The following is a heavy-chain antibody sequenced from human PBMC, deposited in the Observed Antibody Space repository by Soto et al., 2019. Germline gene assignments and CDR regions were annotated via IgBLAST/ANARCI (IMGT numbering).Heavy chain of an antibody. CDR1: GFTFSNAW. V-gene: IGHV3-15*01. Sequence: GGSLRLSCAASGFTFSNAWMSWVRQAPGKGLEWVGRIKSKTDGGTTDYAAPVKGRFTISRDDSKNTLYLQMNSLKTEDTAVYYCTTGDSSSSFVYYYYYMDVWGKGTTVTVSS. J-gene: IGHJ6*03. D-gene: IGHD6-6*01. CDR2: IKSKTDGGTT. CDR3: TTGDSSSSFVYYYYYMDV.